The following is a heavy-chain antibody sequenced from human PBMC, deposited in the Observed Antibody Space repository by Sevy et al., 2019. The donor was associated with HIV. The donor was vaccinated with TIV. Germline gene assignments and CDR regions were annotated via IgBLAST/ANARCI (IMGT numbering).Heavy chain of an antibody. Sequence: GGSLRLSCAASGFTFRSYGMHWVRQAPGKGLEWVAFTRYDGTTKYYADSVKGRFTISRDNSKNTLYLQMNSLRPEDTSVYYCAKGLGMVQGALLSEDLWGQGTMVTVSS. J-gene: IGHJ3*01. CDR3: AKGLGMVQGALLSEDL. CDR1: GFTFRSYG. D-gene: IGHD3-10*01. CDR2: TRYDGTTK. V-gene: IGHV3-30*02.